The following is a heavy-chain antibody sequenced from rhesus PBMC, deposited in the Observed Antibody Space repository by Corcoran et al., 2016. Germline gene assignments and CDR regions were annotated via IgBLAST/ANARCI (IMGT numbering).Heavy chain of an antibody. Sequence: EVQLVQSGAEVKKPGAPGKISCKASGNTLPDYYPHWVRQAPGKGLEWMGRVDPEDGEAIHAQKFQDRVTITADTSTDTAYMELSSLRSEDTAVYYCAREGNYGLDSWGQGVVVTVSS. CDR3: AREGNYGLDS. J-gene: IGHJ6*01. V-gene: IGHV1-111*02. CDR1: GNTLPDYY. D-gene: IGHD5-42*01. CDR2: VDPEDGEA.